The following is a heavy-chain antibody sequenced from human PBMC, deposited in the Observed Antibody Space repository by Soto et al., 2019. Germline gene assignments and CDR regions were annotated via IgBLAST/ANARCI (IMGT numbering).Heavy chain of an antibody. D-gene: IGHD3-3*01. CDR1: SGSISSSSYY. CDR3: ARLYDFWSGYSIYYYYGMDV. J-gene: IGHJ6*02. V-gene: IGHV4-39*01. Sequence: SETLSLTCTVSSGSISSSSYYWGWIRQPPGKGLEWIGSIYYSGSTYYNPSLKSRVTISVDTSKNQFSLKLSSVTAADTAVYYCARLYDFWSGYSIYYYYGMDVWGQGTTVTVSS. CDR2: IYYSGST.